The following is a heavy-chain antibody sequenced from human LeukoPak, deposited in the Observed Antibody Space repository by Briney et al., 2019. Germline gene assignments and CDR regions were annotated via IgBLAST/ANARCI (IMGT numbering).Heavy chain of an antibody. CDR1: GFTFSSYG. CDR3: VRAYYDNSGHYYVYFDF. Sequence: GGSLRLSCAASGFTFSSYGMHWVRQAPGKGLEWVAFIRYDGSNKYYADSVKGRFTISRDNSKNTLYLQMNSLRAEDTAVYYCVRAYYDNSGHYYVYFDFWGQGTLVPVSS. CDR2: IRYDGSNK. D-gene: IGHD3-22*01. V-gene: IGHV3-30*02. J-gene: IGHJ4*02.